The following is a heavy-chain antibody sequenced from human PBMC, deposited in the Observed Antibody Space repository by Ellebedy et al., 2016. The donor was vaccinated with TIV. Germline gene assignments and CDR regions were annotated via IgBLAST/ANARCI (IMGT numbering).Heavy chain of an antibody. V-gene: IGHV4-39*07. Sequence: SETLSLTXTVSGGSVSSGSYYWSWIRQPPGKGLEWIGEINHSGSTNYNPSLKSRVTISVDTSKNQFSLKLSSVTAADTAVYYCARGHPKKFSRYYYYGMDVWGQGTTVTVSS. J-gene: IGHJ6*02. CDR2: INHSGST. CDR3: ARGHPKKFSRYYYYGMDV. CDR1: GGSVSSGSYY.